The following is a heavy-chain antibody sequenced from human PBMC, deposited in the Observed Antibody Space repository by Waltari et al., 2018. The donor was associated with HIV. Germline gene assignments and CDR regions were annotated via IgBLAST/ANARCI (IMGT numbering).Heavy chain of an antibody. V-gene: IGHV1-2*06. D-gene: IGHD2-2*01. CDR2: INPKNAGT. CDR1: GYSFIAYY. CDR3: ARVTLPAAIHYGMEA. J-gene: IGHJ6*02. Sequence: QVPLAQSGAEMKNTGASVTVSCKASGYSFIAYYIPWVRPDPGQGLEWMGRINPKNAGTNYQQKFQGRVTMTRDTAINTVDMGLIRLRPDDTAVYYCARVTLPAAIHYGMEAWGQGTTVTVSS.